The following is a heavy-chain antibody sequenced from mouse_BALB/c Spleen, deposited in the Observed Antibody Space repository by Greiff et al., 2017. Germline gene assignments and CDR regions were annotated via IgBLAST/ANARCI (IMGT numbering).Heavy chain of an antibody. V-gene: IGHV1-4*01. Sequence: VKLMESGAELARPGASVKMSCKASGYTFTSYTMYWVKQRPGQGLEWIGYINPSSGYTNYNQKFKDKATLTADKSSSTAYMQLSSLTSEDSAVYYCAGFAYWGQGTLVTVSA. CDR3: AGFAY. CDR2: INPSSGYT. CDR1: GYTFTSYT. J-gene: IGHJ3*01.